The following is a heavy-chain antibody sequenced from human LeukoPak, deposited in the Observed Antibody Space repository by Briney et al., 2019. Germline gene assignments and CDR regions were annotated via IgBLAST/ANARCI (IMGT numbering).Heavy chain of an antibody. CDR3: ARFLAGNYYDSSGYFWYDAFDI. J-gene: IGHJ3*02. D-gene: IGHD3-22*01. Sequence: GSLRLSCAASGFTFSDYYMSWIRQAPGKGPEWVSYISSSGSTIYYADSVKGRFTISRDNAKNSLYLQMNSLRAEDTAVYYCARFLAGNYYDSSGYFWYDAFDIWGQGTMVTVSS. CDR2: ISSSGSTI. V-gene: IGHV3-11*04. CDR1: GFTFSDYY.